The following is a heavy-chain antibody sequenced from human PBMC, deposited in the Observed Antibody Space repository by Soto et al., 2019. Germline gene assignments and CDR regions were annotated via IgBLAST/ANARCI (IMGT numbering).Heavy chain of an antibody. V-gene: IGHV4-59*01. CDR2: IYYSGST. Sequence: SETLSLTCTVSGGSISSYYWSWIRQPPGKGLEWIGYIYYSGSTNYNPSLKSRVTISVDTSKNQFSLKLSSVTAADTAVYYCARENDYGDYDWFDPRGQGTLVTVSS. CDR1: GGSISSYY. J-gene: IGHJ5*02. D-gene: IGHD4-17*01. CDR3: ARENDYGDYDWFDP.